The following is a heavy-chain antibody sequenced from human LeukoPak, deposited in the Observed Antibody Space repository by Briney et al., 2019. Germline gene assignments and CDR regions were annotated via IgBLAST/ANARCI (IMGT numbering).Heavy chain of an antibody. CDR3: ALGYDILTGYY. J-gene: IGHJ4*02. CDR1: GFTFSSYW. D-gene: IGHD3-9*01. CDR2: IKQDGSEK. Sequence: GGSLRLSCAASGFTFSSYWMSWVRQAPGKGLEWVANIKQDGSEKYYVDSVKGRFTIPRDNAKNSLYLQMNSLRAEDTAVYYCALGYDILTGYYWGQGTLVTVSS. V-gene: IGHV3-7*01.